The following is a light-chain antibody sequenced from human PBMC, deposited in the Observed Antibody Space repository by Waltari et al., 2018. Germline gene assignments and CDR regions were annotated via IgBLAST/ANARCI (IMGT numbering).Light chain of an antibody. CDR2: ETS. CDR3: QPNYDTPRT. CDR1: QTIDY. J-gene: IGKJ2*02. V-gene: IGKV1-39*01. Sequence: QMTQSPSSLSASVGDRVTITCRASQTIDYLNWYQHKPGEAPKLLIYETSTLQSGVPTRFSGSKFGTTFILTISSLQPEDFATYFCQPNYDTPRTFGQGTKVDIK.